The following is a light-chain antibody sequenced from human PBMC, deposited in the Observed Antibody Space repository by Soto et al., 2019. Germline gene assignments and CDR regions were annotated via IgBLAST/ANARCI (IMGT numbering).Light chain of an antibody. V-gene: IGKV3-11*01. CDR3: QQRSSWPLT. J-gene: IGKJ4*01. CDR1: QNVGNY. Sequence: EIVLTQSPDTLSLFPGERATLSCRASQNVGNYLAWYQEKPGQAPRLLISDSSNRATGIPARFSGSGSGTDFTLTISGLEPDDFAVYYCQQRSSWPLTFGGGTRVE. CDR2: DSS.